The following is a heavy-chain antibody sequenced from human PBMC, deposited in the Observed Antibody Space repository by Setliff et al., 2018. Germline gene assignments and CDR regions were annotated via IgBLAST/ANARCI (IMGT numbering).Heavy chain of an antibody. Sequence: ASVKVSCKASGYIFNTFGINWMRRAPGQGLEWIGWISPYNGDTKYAQNLQGRVTLTTDTSTSTAYVEVRSLGSDDTAVYYCARSPPNRGVGQGHHMDVWGKGTTVTVSS. CDR1: GYIFNTFG. CDR2: ISPYNGDT. V-gene: IGHV1-18*01. J-gene: IGHJ6*03. CDR3: ARSPPNRGVGQGHHMDV. D-gene: IGHD1-26*01.